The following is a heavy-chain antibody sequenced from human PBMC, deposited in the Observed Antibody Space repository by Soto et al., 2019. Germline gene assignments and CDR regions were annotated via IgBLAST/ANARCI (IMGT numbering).Heavy chain of an antibody. CDR3: ARGPYYDSSGYLPSAGFDY. D-gene: IGHD3-22*01. Sequence: GSLRLSCAASGFTVSSNYMSWVRQAPGKGLEWVSVIYSGGSTYYADSVKGRFTISRDNSKNTLYLQMNSLRAEDTAVYYCARGPYYDSSGYLPSAGFDYWGQGTLVTVSS. CDR2: IYSGGST. CDR1: GFTVSSNY. J-gene: IGHJ4*02. V-gene: IGHV3-66*01.